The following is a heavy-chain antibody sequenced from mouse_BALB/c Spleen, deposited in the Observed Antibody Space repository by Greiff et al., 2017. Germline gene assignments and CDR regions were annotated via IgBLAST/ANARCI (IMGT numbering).Heavy chain of an antibody. CDR3: ARYYRYDGGYWYFDV. V-gene: IGHV2-6-7*01. D-gene: IGHD2-14*01. CDR2: IWGDGST. CDR1: GFSLTGYG. J-gene: IGHJ1*01. Sequence: VQGVESGPGLVAPSQSLSITCTVSGFSLTGYGVNWVRQPPGKGLEWLGMIWGDGSTDYNSALKSRLSISKDNSKSQVFLKMNSLQTDDTARYYCARYYRYDGGYWYFDVWGAGTTVTVSS.